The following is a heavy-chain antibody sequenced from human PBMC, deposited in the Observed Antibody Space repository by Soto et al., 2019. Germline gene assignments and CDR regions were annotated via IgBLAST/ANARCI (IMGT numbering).Heavy chain of an antibody. CDR2: INAGNGNT. CDR1: GYIFTNYA. V-gene: IGHV1-3*01. D-gene: IGHD3-22*01. CDR3: ARGDYYDIHDY. J-gene: IGHJ4*02. Sequence: QVQLVQSGAEVKKPGASVKVSCKASGYIFTNYAIHWVRQAPGQRLEWMGWINAGNGNTKYSQKFQGRVTITRVTSASTAYMELSSLRSEDSAVYYCARGDYYDIHDYWGQGTLVTVSS.